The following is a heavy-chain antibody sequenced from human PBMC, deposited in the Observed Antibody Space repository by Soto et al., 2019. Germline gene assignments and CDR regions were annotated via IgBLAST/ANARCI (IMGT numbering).Heavy chain of an antibody. CDR3: ARDQNRGYGMVV. CDR1: GGTFSSYA. V-gene: IGHV1-69*13. D-gene: IGHD5-12*01. CDR2: IIPIFGTA. J-gene: IGHJ6*02. Sequence: SVKVSCKASGGTFSSYAISWVRQAPGQGLERMGGIIPIFGTANYAQKFQGRVTITADESTSTAYMELSSLRSEDTAVYYCARDQNRGYGMVVWGQGTTLTVS.